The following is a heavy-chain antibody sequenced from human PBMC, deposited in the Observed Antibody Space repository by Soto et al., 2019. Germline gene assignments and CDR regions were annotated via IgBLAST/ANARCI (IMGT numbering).Heavy chain of an antibody. Sequence: QVQLQESGPGLVKPSQTLSLTCTVSGGSISSGGYYWSWIRPHPGKGLEWIGYIYYSGSTYYNPSLKRRVTISVATSKNEFSLKLSAVTAADTAVYYCPREDRGSWSPFDYWGQGTLVTVSS. J-gene: IGHJ4*02. CDR2: IYYSGST. V-gene: IGHV4-31*03. CDR3: PREDRGSWSPFDY. CDR1: GGSISSGGYY. D-gene: IGHD6-13*01.